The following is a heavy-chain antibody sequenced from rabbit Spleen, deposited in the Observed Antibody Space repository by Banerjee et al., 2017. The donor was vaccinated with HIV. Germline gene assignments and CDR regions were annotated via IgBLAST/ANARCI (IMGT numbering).Heavy chain of an antibody. D-gene: IGHD4-1*01. J-gene: IGHJ4*01. V-gene: IGHV1S40*01. CDR2: IYTGRGSGT. CDR3: ARDPLNSGHSFNL. CDR1: GIDFSSGYD. Sequence: QSLEESGGDLVKPGASLTLTCTASGIDFSSGYDMCWVRQAPGKGLEWIACIYTGRGSGTVYASWGKGRFTISKASSTTVTLQMTSLTDADTATFFCARDPLNSGHSFNLWGPGTLVTVS.